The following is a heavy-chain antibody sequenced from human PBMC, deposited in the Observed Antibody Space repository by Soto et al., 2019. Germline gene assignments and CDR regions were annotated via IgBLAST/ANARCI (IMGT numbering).Heavy chain of an antibody. Sequence: GQSLKISGKGSGYSFTSYWIGWVLQMPGKGLEWMGIIYPGDSDTRYSPSFQGQVTISADKSISTAHLQWSSLKASDTAMYYCPRSLSSMGSSYGMDVWGQGTTVTVSS. CDR2: IYPGDSDT. CDR3: PRSLSSMGSSYGMDV. CDR1: GYSFTSYW. D-gene: IGHD3-10*01. V-gene: IGHV5-51*01. J-gene: IGHJ6*02.